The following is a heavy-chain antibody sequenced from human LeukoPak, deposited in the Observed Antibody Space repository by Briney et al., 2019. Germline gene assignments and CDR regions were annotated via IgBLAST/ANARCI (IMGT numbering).Heavy chain of an antibody. Sequence: SETLSLTCTVSGGSIGSYYWSWIRQPPGKGLEWIGSIYYSGSTYYNPSLKSRVTISVDTSKNQFSLKLSSVTAADTAVYYCARGAAMGPLDYWGQGTLVTVSS. CDR1: GGSIGSYY. D-gene: IGHD5-18*01. CDR3: ARGAAMGPLDY. CDR2: IYYSGST. V-gene: IGHV4-39*07. J-gene: IGHJ4*02.